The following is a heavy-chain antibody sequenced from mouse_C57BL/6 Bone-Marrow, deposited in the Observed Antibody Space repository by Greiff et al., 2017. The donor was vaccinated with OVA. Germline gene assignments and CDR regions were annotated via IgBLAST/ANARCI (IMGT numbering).Heavy chain of an antibody. D-gene: IGHD1-1*01. CDR2: IYPGSGST. CDR3: ARRYYGSSWYFDV. J-gene: IGHJ1*03. Sequence: QVQLPQPGAELVKPGASVKMSCKASGYTFTSYWITWVKQRPGQGLEWIGDIYPGSGSTNYNEKFKSKATLTVATSSSPAYMQISSLTSEDSAVDYCARRYYGSSWYFDVWGTGTTVTVSS. V-gene: IGHV1-55*01. CDR1: GYTFTSYW.